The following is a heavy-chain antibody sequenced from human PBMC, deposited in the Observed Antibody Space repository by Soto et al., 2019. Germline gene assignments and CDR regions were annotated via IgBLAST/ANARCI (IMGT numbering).Heavy chain of an antibody. J-gene: IGHJ6*03. CDR3: ARDQGAYEVWIRKGYVYYTDG. D-gene: IGHD3-3*01. CDR2: IKQEGSEK. V-gene: IGHV3-7*01. Sequence: EVQLVESGGGLVQPGGSLRLSCAASGFTFSNYWMSWVRQAPGKGLEWVASIKQEGSEKDYVDSVRGRLTISRDNAKKSLDLQRSSLRAEDTAVYYCARDQGAYEVWIRKGYVYYTDGWGKGTTVNVSS. CDR1: GFTFSNYW.